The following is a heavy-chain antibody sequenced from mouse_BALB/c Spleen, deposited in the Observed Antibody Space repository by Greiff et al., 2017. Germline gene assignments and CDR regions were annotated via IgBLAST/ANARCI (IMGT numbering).Heavy chain of an antibody. Sequence: EVQLQQSGGGLVQPGGSMKLSCVASGFTFSNYWMNWVRQSPEKGLEWVAEIRLKSNNYATHYAESVKGRFTISRDDSKSSVYLQMNNLRAEDTGIYYCTPLRSLDYWGQGTTLTVSS. D-gene: IGHD1-1*01. J-gene: IGHJ2*01. CDR1: GFTFSNYW. V-gene: IGHV6-6*02. CDR3: TPLRSLDY. CDR2: IRLKSNNYAT.